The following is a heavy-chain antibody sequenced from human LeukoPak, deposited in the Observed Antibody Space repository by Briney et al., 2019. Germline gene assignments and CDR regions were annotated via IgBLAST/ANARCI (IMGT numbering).Heavy chain of an antibody. CDR2: ISSSSSYI. D-gene: IGHD3-10*01. V-gene: IGHV3-21*01. CDR3: ARGCFGEFYPYYFDY. Sequence: GVSLRLSCAASGFTFSSYSMNWVRQAPGKGLEWVSSISSSSSYIYYADSVKGRFTISRDNAKNSLYLQVNSLRAEDTAVYYCARGCFGEFYPYYFDYWGQGTLVTVSS. J-gene: IGHJ4*02. CDR1: GFTFSSYS.